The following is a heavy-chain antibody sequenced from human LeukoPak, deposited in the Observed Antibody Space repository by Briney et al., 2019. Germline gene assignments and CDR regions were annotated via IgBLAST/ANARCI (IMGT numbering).Heavy chain of an antibody. Sequence: GGSLRLSCAGSGFTFSSYAMSWVRQAPGKGLEWVSGISGSGGNTYYADSVKGRFTISRDNAKNSLYLQMNSLRDEDTAVYYCARPLSYSSSAALGYWGQGTLVTVSS. CDR3: ARPLSYSSSAALGY. CDR2: ISGSGGNT. V-gene: IGHV3-23*01. J-gene: IGHJ4*02. D-gene: IGHD6-13*01. CDR1: GFTFSSYA.